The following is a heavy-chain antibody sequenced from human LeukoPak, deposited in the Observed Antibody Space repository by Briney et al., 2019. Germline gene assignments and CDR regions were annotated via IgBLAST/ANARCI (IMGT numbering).Heavy chain of an antibody. D-gene: IGHD3-3*01. CDR3: ARGRYYDFWSGYYSDYYYGMDV. CDR2: IYYSGST. V-gene: IGHV4-59*01. J-gene: IGHJ6*02. CDR1: GGSISSYY. Sequence: PSETLSLTCTVSGGSISSYYWSWIRQPPGKGLEWIGYIYYSGSTNYNPSLKSRVTISVDTSKNQCSLKLSSVTAADTAVYYCARGRYYDFWSGYYSDYYYGMDVWGQGTTVTVSS.